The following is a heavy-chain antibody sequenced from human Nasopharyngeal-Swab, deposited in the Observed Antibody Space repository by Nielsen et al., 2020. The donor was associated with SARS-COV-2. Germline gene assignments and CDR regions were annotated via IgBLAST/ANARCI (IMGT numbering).Heavy chain of an antibody. CDR3: VREFEATGATYLDY. V-gene: IGHV3-48*02. CDR1: GFAFTDYS. D-gene: IGHD1-26*01. Sequence: GESLKIYCAASGFAFTDYSMDWVRQAPGKGLEWVSYITSSSSTRYYADSVKGRFTVSRDNAKNSLYLQMSSLRDEDTAVYYCVREFEATGATYLDYWGLGTLVTVSS. J-gene: IGHJ4*02. CDR2: ITSSSSTR.